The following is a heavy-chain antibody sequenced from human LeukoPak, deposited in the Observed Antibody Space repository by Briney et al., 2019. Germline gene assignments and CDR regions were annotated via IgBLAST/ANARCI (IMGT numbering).Heavy chain of an antibody. CDR1: GGSISSYY. J-gene: IGHJ5*02. CDR2: VYTSGST. D-gene: IGHD3-9*01. CDR3: ARDSYDILTGHDPNWFDP. V-gene: IGHV4-4*07. Sequence: SETLSLTCTVSGGSISSYYGSWIRQPAGKGLEWIGRVYTSGSTNYNPSLKSRVTMSVDTSKNQFSLKLSSVTAADTAVYYCARDSYDILTGHDPNWFDPWGQGTLVTVSS.